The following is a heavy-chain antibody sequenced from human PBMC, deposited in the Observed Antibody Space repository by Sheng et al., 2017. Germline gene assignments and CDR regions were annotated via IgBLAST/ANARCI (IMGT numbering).Heavy chain of an antibody. CDR2: ISSSSSYI. Sequence: EVQLVESGGGLVKPGGSLRLSCAASGFTFSSYSMNWVRQAPGKGLEWVSSISSSSSYIYYADSVKGRFTISRDNAKNSLYLQMNSLRAEDTAVYYCARAPTDDYGDYGGGYWGQGTLVTVSS. CDR3: ARAPTDDYGDYGGGY. J-gene: IGHJ4*02. CDR1: GFTFSSYS. V-gene: IGHV3-21*01. D-gene: IGHD4-17*01.